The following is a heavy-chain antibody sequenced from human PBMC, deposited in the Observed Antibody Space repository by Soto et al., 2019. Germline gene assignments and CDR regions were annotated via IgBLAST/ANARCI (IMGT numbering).Heavy chain of an antibody. V-gene: IGHV4-30-2*01. CDR1: GGAFSSGGFA. CDR2: IYHTGTT. CDR3: ARVLRRPAASLPAVLDP. D-gene: IGHD2-2*01. Sequence: QVQLQEAGSRLVKTSETLSLTCTVSGGAFSSGGFAWTWIRQPPKKGLEWIGYIYHTGTTSYNPPLRSRITISVDRSRRQSSLKLTSVTAAATAMYYCARVLRRPAASLPAVLDPSGQGHLVNVSS. J-gene: IGHJ5*02.